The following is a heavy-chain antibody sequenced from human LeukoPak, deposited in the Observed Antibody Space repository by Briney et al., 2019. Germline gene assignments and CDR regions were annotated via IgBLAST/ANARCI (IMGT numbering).Heavy chain of an antibody. CDR2: IYYSGST. V-gene: IGHV4-39*01. CDR3: ATTDYVWGSYRR. J-gene: IGHJ4*02. Sequence: LETLSLTCTVSGGSISSSSSYWGWIRQPPGKGLKWIGSIYYSGSTYYNPSLKSRVTISVDTSKNQFSLKLSSVTAADTAVYYCATTDYVWGSYRRWGQGTLVTVSS. CDR1: GGSISSSSSY. D-gene: IGHD3-16*02.